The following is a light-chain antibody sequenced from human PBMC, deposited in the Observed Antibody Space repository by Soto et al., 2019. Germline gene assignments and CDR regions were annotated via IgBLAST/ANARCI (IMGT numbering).Light chain of an antibody. Sequence: EIVLTQSPGTLSVSPGERATLSCRASQTVRSSSLAWYQQKPGQAPRLLIYGASGRATGIPDKFSGSGSGTDFTLTISRLEPEDFAVYYCQQYNNWPPWTFGQGTKVEIK. CDR1: QTVRSSS. J-gene: IGKJ1*01. V-gene: IGKV3-20*01. CDR3: QQYNNWPPWT. CDR2: GAS.